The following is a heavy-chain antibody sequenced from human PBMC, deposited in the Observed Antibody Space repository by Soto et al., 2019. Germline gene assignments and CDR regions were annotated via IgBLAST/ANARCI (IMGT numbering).Heavy chain of an antibody. D-gene: IGHD2-21*02. Sequence: QVQLVLSGAEEKKPGASVKVSCKASGYTFTSYAMHWVRQAPGQRLEWMGWINAGNGNTKYSQKFQGRVTITRDTSASTAYMDLSSLRSEDTAVYYCARSIVVVTALDYWGQGTLVTVSS. V-gene: IGHV1-3*05. CDR3: ARSIVVVTALDY. J-gene: IGHJ4*02. CDR1: GYTFTSYA. CDR2: INAGNGNT.